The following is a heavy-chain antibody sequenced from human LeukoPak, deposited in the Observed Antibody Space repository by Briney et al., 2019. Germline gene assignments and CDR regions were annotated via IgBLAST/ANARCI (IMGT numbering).Heavy chain of an antibody. Sequence: ASVKVSCKASGYTSTGYYMHWVRQAPGQGLEWMGWINPNSGGTNYAQKFQGRVTMTRDTPISTAYMELSRLRSDDTAVYYCARDPTTYYYDSSGYYYLDYWGQGTLVTVSS. CDR2: INPNSGGT. D-gene: IGHD3-22*01. J-gene: IGHJ4*02. CDR3: ARDPTTYYYDSSGYYYLDY. CDR1: GYTSTGYY. V-gene: IGHV1-2*02.